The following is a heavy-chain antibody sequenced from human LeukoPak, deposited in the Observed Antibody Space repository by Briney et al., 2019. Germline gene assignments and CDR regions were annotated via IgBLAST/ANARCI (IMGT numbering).Heavy chain of an antibody. J-gene: IGHJ4*02. V-gene: IGHV3-7*03. D-gene: IGHD4-17*01. CDR1: GFTFSSYW. CDR3: AREPYGDYFDY. CDR2: IKQDGSEK. Sequence: GGSLRLSCAASGFTFSSYWMSWVRQAPGKGLEWVANIKQDGSEKYYVDSVKGRFTISRDNARNSLYLQMNSLRAEDTAVYYCAREPYGDYFDYWGQGTLVTVSS.